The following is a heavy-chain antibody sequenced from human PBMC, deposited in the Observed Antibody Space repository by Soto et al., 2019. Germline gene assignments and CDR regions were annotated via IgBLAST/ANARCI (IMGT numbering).Heavy chain of an antibody. CDR2: LTASGTST. D-gene: IGHD6-19*01. CDR3: AKATGSGPVY. J-gene: IGHJ4*02. CDR1: GFTFSIYP. V-gene: IGHV3-23*01. Sequence: GGSLRLSCAASGFTFSIYPMSWVRQAPGKGLEWVSSLTASGTSTFYADSVKGRSTITRDNSKNTVFLQMKSLRAEDTAIYYCAKATGSGPVYWGLGTLVTVSS.